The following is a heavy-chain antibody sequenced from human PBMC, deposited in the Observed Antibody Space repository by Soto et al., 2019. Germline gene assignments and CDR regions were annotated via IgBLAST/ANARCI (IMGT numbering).Heavy chain of an antibody. J-gene: IGHJ5*02. V-gene: IGHV3-23*01. Sequence: PGGSLRLSCVASGFIFNNYAMSWVRQGPGKGLEWVSHISGSGGSTYYVDSVKGRFTISRDNSKNTIFLQMSSLRAEDTAIYYCVKESYCSSPRCWGDNWFDPLGQGTPVTISS. D-gene: IGHD2-2*01. CDR1: GFIFNNYA. CDR2: ISGSGGST. CDR3: VKESYCSSPRCWGDNWFDP.